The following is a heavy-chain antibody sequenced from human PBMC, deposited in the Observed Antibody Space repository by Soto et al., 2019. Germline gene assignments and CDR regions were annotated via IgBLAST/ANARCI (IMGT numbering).Heavy chain of an antibody. V-gene: IGHV4-39*01. CDR1: GGSISSSSYY. CDR2: IYDSGCT. D-gene: IGHD3-3*01. J-gene: IGHJ4*01. Sequence: PSETLSLTCTVSGGSISSSSYYWGWIRQPPEKELQWIGSIYDSGCTYYNTSWRCRLTMSIDTSKSLFSLKLRSLTEAKTAVYYCARVAITIFDC. CDR3: ARVAITIFDC.